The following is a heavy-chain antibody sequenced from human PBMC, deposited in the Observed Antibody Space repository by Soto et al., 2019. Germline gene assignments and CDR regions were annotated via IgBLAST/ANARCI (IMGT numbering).Heavy chain of an antibody. CDR1: GFTFSSYW. D-gene: IGHD2-21*02. CDR3: ARVASAVAYCGGDCYPEYFDY. CDR2: IKQDGSEK. V-gene: IGHV3-7*04. Sequence: PGGSLRLSCAASGFTFSSYWMSWVRQAPGKGLEWVANIKQDGSEKYYLDSVKGRFTISRDNVKNSLYLQMNSLRAEDTAVYYCARVASAVAYCGGDCYPEYFDYWGQGTLVTVSS. J-gene: IGHJ4*02.